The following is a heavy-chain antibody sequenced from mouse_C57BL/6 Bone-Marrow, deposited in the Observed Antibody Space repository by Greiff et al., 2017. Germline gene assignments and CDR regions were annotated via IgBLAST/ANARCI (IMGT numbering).Heavy chain of an antibody. CDR3: ARDEAYYSNGYFDY. D-gene: IGHD2-5*01. J-gene: IGHJ2*01. Sequence: EVKLQESGGGLVKPGGSLKLSCAASGFTFSSYAMSWVRQTPEKRLEWVATISDGGSYTYYPDNVKGRFTISRDNAKNNLYLQMSHLKSEDTAMYYCARDEAYYSNGYFDYWGQGTTLTVSS. CDR2: ISDGGSYT. V-gene: IGHV5-4*03. CDR1: GFTFSSYA.